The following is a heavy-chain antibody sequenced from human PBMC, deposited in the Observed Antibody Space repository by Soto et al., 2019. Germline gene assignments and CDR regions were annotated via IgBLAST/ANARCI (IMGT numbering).Heavy chain of an antibody. CDR3: ARVRDPDCSSTSCYYYYGMDV. CDR1: GYTFTSYG. Sequence: ASVKVSCKASGYTFTSYGISWVRQAPGQGLEWMGWISAYNGNTNYAQKLQGRVTMTTDTSTSTAYMELRSLRSDDTAVYYCARVRDPDCSSTSCYYYYGMDVWGQGTTVTVSS. CDR2: ISAYNGNT. D-gene: IGHD2-2*01. V-gene: IGHV1-18*01. J-gene: IGHJ6*02.